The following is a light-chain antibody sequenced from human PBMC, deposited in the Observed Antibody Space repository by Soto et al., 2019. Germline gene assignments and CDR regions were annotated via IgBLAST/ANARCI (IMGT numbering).Light chain of an antibody. CDR2: RDF. CDR3: QVWDSSTVV. V-gene: IGLV3-9*01. Sequence: SYELTQPLSVSVALGQTARSTCGGNNIGGKNVHWYQLNPGQAPVLVIYRDFNRPSGIPERFSGSNSGNTATLAISGAQAEDDADYYCQVWDSSTVVFGGGTKLTVL. J-gene: IGLJ3*02. CDR1: NIGGKN.